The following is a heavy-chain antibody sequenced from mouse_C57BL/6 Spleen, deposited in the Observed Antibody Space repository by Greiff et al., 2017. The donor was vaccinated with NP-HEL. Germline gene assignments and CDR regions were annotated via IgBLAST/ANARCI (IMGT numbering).Heavy chain of an antibody. V-gene: IGHV1-55*01. CDR3: ARKPDSSGYPLYYAMDY. CDR2: IYPGSGST. D-gene: IGHD3-2*02. Sequence: QVQLQQPGAELVKPGASVKMSCKASGYTFTSYWLTWVKQRPGQGLEWIGDIYPGSGSTNYNEKFKSKATLTVDTSSSTAYMQLSSLTSEDSAVYYCARKPDSSGYPLYYAMDYWGQGTSVTVSS. CDR1: GYTFTSYW. J-gene: IGHJ4*01.